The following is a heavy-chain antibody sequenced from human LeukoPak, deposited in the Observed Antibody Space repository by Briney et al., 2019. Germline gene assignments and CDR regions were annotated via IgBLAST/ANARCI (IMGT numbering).Heavy chain of an antibody. J-gene: IGHJ3*02. CDR1: GYTLTELS. CDR2: FDPEDGET. CDR3: ATVRSDYYDSSGYYNRNAFDI. V-gene: IGHV1-24*01. Sequence: ASVKVSCKVSGYTLTELSMHWVRQAPGKGLEWMGGFDPEDGETIYAQKFQGRATMTEDTSTDTAYMELSSLRSEDTAVYYCATVRSDYYDSSGYYNRNAFDIWGQGTMVTVSS. D-gene: IGHD3-22*01.